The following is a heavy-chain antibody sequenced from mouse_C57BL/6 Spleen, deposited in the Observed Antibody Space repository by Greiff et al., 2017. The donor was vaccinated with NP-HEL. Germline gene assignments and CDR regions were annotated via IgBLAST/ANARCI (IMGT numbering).Heavy chain of an antibody. CDR2: IWRGGST. Sequence: VQGVESGPGLVQPSQSLSITCTVSGFSLTSYGVHWVRQSPGKGLEWLGVIWRGGSTDYNAAFMSRLSITKDNSKSQVFFKMNSLQADDTAIYYCAKNGKSLGYFDVWGTGTTVTVSS. CDR3: AKNGKSLGYFDV. V-gene: IGHV2-5*01. CDR1: GFSLTSYG. J-gene: IGHJ1*03.